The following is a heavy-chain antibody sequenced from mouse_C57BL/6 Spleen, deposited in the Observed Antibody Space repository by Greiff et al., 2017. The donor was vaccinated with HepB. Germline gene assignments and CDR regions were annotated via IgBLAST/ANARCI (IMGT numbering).Heavy chain of an antibody. V-gene: IGHV2-6*01. CDR2: IWGVGST. CDR1: GFSLTSYG. Sequence: VQVVESGPGLVAPSQSLSITCTVSGFSLTSYGVDWVRQSPGKGLEWLGLIWGVGSTNYNSALKSRLSISKDNSKSQVFLKMNSLQTDDTAMYYCACDGGRRWDFAYWGQGTMVTVSA. CDR3: ACDGGRRWDFAY. J-gene: IGHJ3*01. D-gene: IGHD4-1*01.